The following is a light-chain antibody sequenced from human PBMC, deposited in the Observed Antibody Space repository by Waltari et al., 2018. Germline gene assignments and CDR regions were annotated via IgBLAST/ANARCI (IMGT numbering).Light chain of an antibody. CDR3: HSRDASGVGGS. V-gene: IGLV3-19*01. CDR1: SLRTYY. J-gene: IGLJ2*01. CDR2: DKD. Sequence: SSELTQDTAVSVAMGQTVRIPCQGDSLRTYYASWYQQRSGQAPILVIYDKDNRPSGVPDRFSGSSSHNTASLTITGAQAEDEASYYCHSRDASGVGGSFGGGTKLTVL.